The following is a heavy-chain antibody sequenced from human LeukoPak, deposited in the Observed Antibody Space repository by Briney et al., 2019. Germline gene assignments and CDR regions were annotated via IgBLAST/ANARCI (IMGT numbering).Heavy chain of an antibody. V-gene: IGHV1-2*02. CDR3: ARMGSLLTGVRSSGAFDI. J-gene: IGHJ3*02. D-gene: IGHD1-20*01. CDR1: GYTFTGYY. CDR2: INPNSGGT. Sequence: ASVKVSCKASGYTFTGYYMHWVRQAPGQGLEWMGWINPNSGGTNYAQKFQGRVTMTRDTSISTAYMELSRLRSDDTAVCYCARMGSLLTGVRSSGAFDIWGQGTMVTVSS.